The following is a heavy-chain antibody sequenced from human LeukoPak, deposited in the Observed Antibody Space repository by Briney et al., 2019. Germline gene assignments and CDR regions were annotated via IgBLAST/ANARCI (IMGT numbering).Heavy chain of an antibody. CDR3: ARETSGYSGYDQSFDY. D-gene: IGHD5-12*01. CDR2: IYYSGST. V-gene: IGHV4-59*01. CDR1: GGSISSYY. J-gene: IGHJ4*02. Sequence: SETLSLTCTVSGGSISSYYWSWIRQPPGKGLEWLGCIYYSGSTNYNPSLKSRVTISVDTSKNQFSLKLSSVTAADTAVYYCARETSGYSGYDQSFDYWGQGTLVTVSS.